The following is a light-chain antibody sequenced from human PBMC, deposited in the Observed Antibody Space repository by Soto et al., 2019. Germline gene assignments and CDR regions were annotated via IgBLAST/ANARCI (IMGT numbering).Light chain of an antibody. Sequence: EIVMTQSPATLSVSPGERATLSCRASQSVSSSLAWYQQKPGQAPGLLIYGASTRATGIPARFSGRGSGTEFTLTISSLQSEDFAVYYCQQYDKWPPWTFGQGTKVEIK. V-gene: IGKV3-15*01. CDR3: QQYDKWPPWT. J-gene: IGKJ1*01. CDR1: QSVSSS. CDR2: GAS.